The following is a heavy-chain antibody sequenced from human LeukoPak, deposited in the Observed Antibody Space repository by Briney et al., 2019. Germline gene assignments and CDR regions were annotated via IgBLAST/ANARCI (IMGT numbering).Heavy chain of an antibody. D-gene: IGHD4-23*01. CDR1: GFTFSSYW. CDR2: IDRDGGRI. V-gene: IGHV3-74*01. J-gene: IGHJ4*02. CDR3: VRGNDYGGPHY. Sequence: GGSLRLSCAVSGFTFSSYWMHWVRQAPGKGQVWVSRIDRDGGRINYADSVKGRFTISRDNGKNTLFLQMNSLRAEDAAVYYCVRGNDYGGPHYWGQGTLVTVSS.